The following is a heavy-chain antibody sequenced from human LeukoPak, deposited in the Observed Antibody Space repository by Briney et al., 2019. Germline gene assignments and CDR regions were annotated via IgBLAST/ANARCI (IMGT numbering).Heavy chain of an antibody. D-gene: IGHD4-23*01. CDR1: GGSVSSGSYY. J-gene: IGHJ5*02. V-gene: IGHV4-61*01. CDR3: ARDYGGNPTGFDP. CDR2: IYYSGST. Sequence: PSETLSLTCTVSGGSVSSGSYYWSWIRQPPGKGLEWIGYIYYSGSTNYNPSLKSRVTISVDTSKNQFSLKLSSVTAADTAVYYCARDYGGNPTGFDPWGQGTLVTVSS.